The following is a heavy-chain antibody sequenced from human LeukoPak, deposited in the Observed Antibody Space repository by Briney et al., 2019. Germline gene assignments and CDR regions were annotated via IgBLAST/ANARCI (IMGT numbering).Heavy chain of an antibody. CDR2: IYHSGST. Sequence: SETLSLTCTVSGYSISSGYYWGWIRQPPGKGLEWIGSIYHSGSTYYNPSLKSRVTISVDTSKNQFSLKLSSVTAADTAVYYCAREVVPAAIDYWGQGTLVTVSS. D-gene: IGHD2-2*01. V-gene: IGHV4-38-2*02. J-gene: IGHJ4*02. CDR3: AREVVPAAIDY. CDR1: GYSISSGYY.